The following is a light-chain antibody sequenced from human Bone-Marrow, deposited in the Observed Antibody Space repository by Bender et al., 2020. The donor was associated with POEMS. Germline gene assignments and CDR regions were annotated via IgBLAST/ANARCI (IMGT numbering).Light chain of an antibody. CDR1: SSDVGGFNY. V-gene: IGLV2-8*01. J-gene: IGLJ1*01. Sequence: QFALTQPPSASGSLGQSVTISCTGTSSDVGGFNYVSWYQLHPGKSPKLIMSEVNWRPSGVSSRFSVSKSGNTASLTVSGLQAEDEADYYCSSYAGSNNFGVFGTGTKVTVL. CDR2: EVN. CDR3: SSYAGSNNFGV.